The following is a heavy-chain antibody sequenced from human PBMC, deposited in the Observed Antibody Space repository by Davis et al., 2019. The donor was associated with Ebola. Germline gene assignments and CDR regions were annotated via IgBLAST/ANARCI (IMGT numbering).Heavy chain of an antibody. CDR2: IYTGDSDT. J-gene: IGHJ3*02. Sequence: GESLKISCKGSGYSFTNYWIGWVRQMPGKGLEWMGIIYTGDSDTRYSPSFRGQVTISADKSIKTAFLQWSSLKASDTAIYYCATLRRTITGMDDGFDIWGQGTMVTVSS. D-gene: IGHD1-20*01. CDR3: ATLRRTITGMDDGFDI. CDR1: GYSFTNYW. V-gene: IGHV5-51*01.